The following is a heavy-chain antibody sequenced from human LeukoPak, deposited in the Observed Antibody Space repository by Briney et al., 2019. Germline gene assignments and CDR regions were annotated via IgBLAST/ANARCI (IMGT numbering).Heavy chain of an antibody. D-gene: IGHD2-8*01. J-gene: IGHJ4*02. Sequence: GGSLRLSCATSGFSFSSYAMSWVRQAPGKGLEWVSAMSSSDDGRYYAASVKGRFTISRDNSKNTLYLQMNSLRAEDTAVYYCAKDPDCTSGICYTFFDYWGQGTLVTVSS. V-gene: IGHV3-23*01. CDR3: AKDPDCTSGICYTFFDY. CDR1: GFSFSSYA. CDR2: MSSSDDGR.